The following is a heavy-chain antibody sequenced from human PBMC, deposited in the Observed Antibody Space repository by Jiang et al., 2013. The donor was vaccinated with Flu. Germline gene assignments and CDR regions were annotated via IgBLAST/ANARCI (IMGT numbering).Heavy chain of an antibody. Sequence: EWMGWINGYNGNTNYAQKFQGRVTMTTDTSTSTAYMELRSLRSDDTAVYYCARDRYYYGSSGHYPNKWSDPWGQGTLVTASS. J-gene: IGHJ5*02. CDR3: ARDRYYYGSSGHYPNKWSDP. D-gene: IGHD3-22*01. V-gene: IGHV1-18*01. CDR2: INGYNGNT.